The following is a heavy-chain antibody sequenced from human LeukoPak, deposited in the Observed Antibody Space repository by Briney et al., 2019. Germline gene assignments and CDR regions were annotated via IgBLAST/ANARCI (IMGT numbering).Heavy chain of an antibody. D-gene: IGHD3-22*01. V-gene: IGHV3-23*01. CDR2: ISTSGGTT. Sequence: GGSLRLTCAASGFTFSSYAMSWVRQAPGKGLEWVSGISTSGGTTSYADSVKGRFTISRDNPRNTLYMQMNTLRAEDTAVYYCAIMHRYYDGSGYWVQWGQGTLVTVSS. J-gene: IGHJ4*02. CDR3: AIMHRYYDGSGYWVQ. CDR1: GFTFSSYA.